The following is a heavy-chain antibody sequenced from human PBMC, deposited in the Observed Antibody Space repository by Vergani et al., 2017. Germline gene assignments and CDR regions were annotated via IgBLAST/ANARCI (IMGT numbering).Heavy chain of an antibody. Sequence: QVQLQQWGAGLLKPSETLSLTCAVYGGSFSGYYWSWIRQPPGKGLEWIGYIYYSGSTYYNPSLKSRVTISVDTSKNQFSLKLSSVTAADTAVYYCARDFGRIAVAGTKRQLDYWGQGTLVTVSS. CDR1: GGSFSGYY. CDR2: IYYSGST. CDR3: ARDFGRIAVAGTKRQLDY. D-gene: IGHD6-19*01. V-gene: IGHV4-34*01. J-gene: IGHJ4*02.